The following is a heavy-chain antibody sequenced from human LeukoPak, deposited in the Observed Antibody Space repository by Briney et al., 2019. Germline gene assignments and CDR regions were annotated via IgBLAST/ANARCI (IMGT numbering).Heavy chain of an antibody. V-gene: IGHV3-30*04. Sequence: GRSLRLSCAASGFTFSNFAMHWVRQAPGKGLEWVALISYDGSSKYNEDSVKGRFTISRDDSKNTLYLQMNSLRAEDTAVYYCARPYLERSLKFYMDVWGKGTTVTVSS. CDR2: ISYDGSSK. CDR3: ARPYLERSLKFYMDV. J-gene: IGHJ6*03. D-gene: IGHD3-3*02. CDR1: GFTFSNFA.